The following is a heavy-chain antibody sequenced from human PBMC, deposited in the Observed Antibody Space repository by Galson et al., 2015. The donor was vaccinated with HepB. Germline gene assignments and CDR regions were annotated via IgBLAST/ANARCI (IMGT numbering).Heavy chain of an antibody. J-gene: IGHJ3*02. D-gene: IGHD4-17*01. Sequence: SLRLSCAASGFTFSSYWINWVRQAPGKGLEWVANIKQDGSGKHYVDSVKGRFTISRDNVKNSLYLQMSSLRAEDTAVYYCARAIYGDWGSDAFDIWGQGTMVTVSS. CDR3: ARAIYGDWGSDAFDI. V-gene: IGHV3-7*01. CDR1: GFTFSSYW. CDR2: IKQDGSGK.